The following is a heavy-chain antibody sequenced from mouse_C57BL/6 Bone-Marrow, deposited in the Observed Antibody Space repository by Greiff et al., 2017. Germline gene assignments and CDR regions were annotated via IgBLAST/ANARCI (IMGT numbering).Heavy chain of an antibody. Sequence: VQLQQSGTVLARPGASVKMSCKTSGYTFTSYWMHWVKQRPGQGLEWIGAIYPGNRDTSYNQKFKGKAKLTAVPSASTAYMELSSLTNEDPAVYYCTQGGCITTVVAHYYAMDYWGQGTSVTVSS. V-gene: IGHV1-5*01. CDR2: IYPGNRDT. D-gene: IGHD1-1*01. CDR3: TQGGCITTVVAHYYAMDY. J-gene: IGHJ4*01. CDR1: GYTFTSYW.